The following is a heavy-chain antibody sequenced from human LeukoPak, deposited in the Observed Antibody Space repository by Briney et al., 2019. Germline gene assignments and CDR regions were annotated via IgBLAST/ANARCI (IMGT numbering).Heavy chain of an antibody. D-gene: IGHD3-3*01. Sequence: SETLSLTCTVSGGSISSYYWSWIRQPPGKGLEWIGYIYYSGSTNYNPSLKSRVTISVDTSKNQLSLKLSSVTAADTAVYYCAKNYDFWSGYFDYWGQGTLVTVSS. CDR3: AKNYDFWSGYFDY. CDR1: GGSISSYY. J-gene: IGHJ4*02. V-gene: IGHV4-59*01. CDR2: IYYSGST.